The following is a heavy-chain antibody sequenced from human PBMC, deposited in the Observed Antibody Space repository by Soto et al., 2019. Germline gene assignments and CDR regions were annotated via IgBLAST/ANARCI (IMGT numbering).Heavy chain of an antibody. CDR2: IYWDDDK. Sequence: QITLKESGPTLVKPTQTLTLTCSFSGFSLSTSGVSVGWIRQPPGKALEWLALIYWDDDKRYSPSLRSRLTITKDTSNNQVVLTMTNMDTVDTGTYYCAHSVALAQHDYWGQGTLVTVSS. D-gene: IGHD5-12*01. V-gene: IGHV2-5*02. CDR1: GFSLSTSGVS. J-gene: IGHJ4*02. CDR3: AHSVALAQHDY.